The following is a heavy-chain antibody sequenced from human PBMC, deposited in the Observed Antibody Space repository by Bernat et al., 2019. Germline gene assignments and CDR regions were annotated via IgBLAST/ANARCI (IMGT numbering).Heavy chain of an antibody. CDR3: EKDPAGVGATGGYYDDGMDV. D-gene: IGHD1-14*01. CDR2: ISYDGSNK. V-gene: IGHV3-30*18. J-gene: IGHJ6*02. Sequence: QVQLVESGGGVVQPGRSLRLSCAASGFTFSSYGMHWVRQAPGKGLEWVAVISYDGSNKYYADSVKGRFTISRNNSKNTLYLQMHSLRAKDTAVYYGEKDPAGVGATGGYYDDGMDVWGQGTPVTVSS. CDR1: GFTFSSYG.